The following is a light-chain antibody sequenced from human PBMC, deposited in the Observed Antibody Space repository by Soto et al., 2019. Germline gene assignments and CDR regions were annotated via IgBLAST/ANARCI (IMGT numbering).Light chain of an antibody. V-gene: IGKV3-11*01. Sequence: EIVMTQSPATLSVSPGERATLSCRASQSVSNFLAWYQQKPGQAPRLLIYDTSDRATGLPARFSGSGSGTDFTLTISSLEPEDFAVFYCQQRSIWPWTFGQGTKVDIK. J-gene: IGKJ1*01. CDR2: DTS. CDR1: QSVSNF. CDR3: QQRSIWPWT.